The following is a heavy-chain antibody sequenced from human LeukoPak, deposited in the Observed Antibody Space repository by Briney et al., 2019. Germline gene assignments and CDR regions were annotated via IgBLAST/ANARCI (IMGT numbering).Heavy chain of an antibody. CDR2: ISYDGSNK. CDR3: AKDWAPYCGGDCYFNY. CDR1: GFIFNNYG. V-gene: IGHV3-30*18. Sequence: GGSLRLSCAASGFIFNNYGMHWVRLAPGKGLEWVAVISYDGSNKNYADSVKGRFTISRDSSKNTVYLQMNSLRVEDTAVYYCAKDWAPYCGGDCYFNYWGQGTLVTVSS. J-gene: IGHJ4*02. D-gene: IGHD2-21*02.